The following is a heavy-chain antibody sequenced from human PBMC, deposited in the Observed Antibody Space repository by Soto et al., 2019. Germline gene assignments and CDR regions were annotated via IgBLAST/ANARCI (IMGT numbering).Heavy chain of an antibody. V-gene: IGHV1-69*13. CDR1: VGTFSSYA. J-gene: IGHJ4*02. Sequence: SVKVSCKASVGTFSSYAISWVRQAPGQGLEWMGGIIPIFGTANYAQKFQGRVTITADESTSTAYMELSSLRSEDTAVYYCARDRFGFSSTSCCTFDYWGQGTLVTVSS. CDR2: IIPIFGTA. CDR3: ARDRFGFSSTSCCTFDY. D-gene: IGHD2-2*01.